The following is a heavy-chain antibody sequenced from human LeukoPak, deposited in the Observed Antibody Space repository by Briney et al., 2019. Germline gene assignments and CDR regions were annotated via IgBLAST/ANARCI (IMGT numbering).Heavy chain of an antibody. J-gene: IGHJ4*02. CDR2: INPNSGGT. CDR1: GYTFTGYY. Sequence: ASVKVSCKASGYTFTGYYMHWVRQAPGQGLEWMGWINPNSGGTNYAQKLQGRVTMTTDTSTSTAYMELRSLRSDDTAVYYCARALVDGYKELGYWGQGTLVTVSS. CDR3: ARALVDGYKELGY. D-gene: IGHD5-24*01. V-gene: IGHV1-2*02.